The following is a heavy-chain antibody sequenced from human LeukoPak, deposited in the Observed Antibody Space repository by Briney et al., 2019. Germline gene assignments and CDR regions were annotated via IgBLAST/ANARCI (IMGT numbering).Heavy chain of an antibody. D-gene: IGHD5-24*01. Sequence: PGGSLRLSCEASGFKFSTYALEWVRQAPGKGLEWVAVISYDGTDKYFADPVKGRFTISRDNPKNMMYIQMNNLRPEDTAIYYCATGGGWRTITEYWGQGTLVTVSS. CDR2: ISYDGTDK. J-gene: IGHJ4*02. CDR1: GFKFSTYA. CDR3: ATGGGWRTITEY. V-gene: IGHV3-30-3*01.